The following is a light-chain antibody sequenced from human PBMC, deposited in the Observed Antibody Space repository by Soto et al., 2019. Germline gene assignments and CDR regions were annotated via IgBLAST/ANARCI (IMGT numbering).Light chain of an antibody. CDR2: LGS. J-gene: IGKJ5*01. CDR1: QSLLDSNGNNH. Sequence: DIVMTQSPFSLPVIPGEPASISCWSSQSLLDSNGNNHLNWYQQKPGQSPQVLIYLGSNRASGVPARFSGSGSGTDFTLKISRVEAEDVGVYYCMQALQTPLTFGQGTRLEIK. V-gene: IGKV2-28*01. CDR3: MQALQTPLT.